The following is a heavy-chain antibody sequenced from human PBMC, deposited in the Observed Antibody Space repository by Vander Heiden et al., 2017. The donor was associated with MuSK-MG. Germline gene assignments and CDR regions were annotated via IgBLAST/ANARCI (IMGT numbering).Heavy chain of an antibody. V-gene: IGHV1-46*03. CDR3: ARGSGRLFVGGTEAFDI. CDR1: GYTFTNYY. CDR2: INPRGGST. Sequence: QVPLVQSGAEVTKPGASVKVSCEASGYTFTNYYMHWVRQAPVQGLEWMGIINPRGGSTSYAQKCHGRVTMTRDTSTSTVYMELISLRYQDTAEYYWARGSGRLFVGGTEAFDIW. J-gene: IGHJ3*02. D-gene: IGHD3-10*01.